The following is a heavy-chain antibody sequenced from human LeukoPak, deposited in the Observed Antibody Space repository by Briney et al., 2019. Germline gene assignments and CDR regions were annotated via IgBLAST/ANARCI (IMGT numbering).Heavy chain of an antibody. CDR3: ARGDDIVVVPAAMTLFGSPDY. CDR2: ISYDGSNK. V-gene: IGHV3-30*04. J-gene: IGHJ4*02. D-gene: IGHD2-2*01. CDR1: GFTFSSYA. Sequence: GGSLRLSCAASGFTFSSYAMHWVRQAPGKGLEWVAVISYDGSNKYYADSVKGRFTISRDNSKSTLYLQMNSLRAEDTAVYYCARGDDIVVVPAAMTLFGSPDYWGQGTLVTVSS.